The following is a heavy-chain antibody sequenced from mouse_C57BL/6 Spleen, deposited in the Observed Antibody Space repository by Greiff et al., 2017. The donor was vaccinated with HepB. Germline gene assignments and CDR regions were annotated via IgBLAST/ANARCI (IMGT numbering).Heavy chain of an antibody. CDR1: GYTFTSYW. Sequence: VQLQQSGAELAKPGASVKLSFKASGYTFTSYWMHWVNQRPGQGLEWIGYINPSSGYTKYNQKFKDKATLTADKSSSTAYMQLSSLTYEDSAVYYCSRAWSLFDYWGQGTTLTVSS. CDR3: SRAWSLFDY. V-gene: IGHV1-7*01. D-gene: IGHD6-2*01. J-gene: IGHJ2*01. CDR2: INPSSGYT.